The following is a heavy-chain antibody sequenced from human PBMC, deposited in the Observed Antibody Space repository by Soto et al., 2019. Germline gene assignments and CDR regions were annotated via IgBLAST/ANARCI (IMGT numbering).Heavy chain of an antibody. J-gene: IGHJ6*02. CDR2: MLYSGLT. CDR3: APLSVSLSGPYGIHV. D-gene: IGHD2-15*01. V-gene: IGHV4-39*01. Sequence: PSETLSLTCSVSGYSVSGSDYYWAWIRQPPGKGLEWTGSMLYSGLTYYNPSLKSRVTLSVDTSKNQFSVRLNSVTASDTAVYYCAPLSVSLSGPYGIHVWGQGTTVTVSS. CDR1: GYSVSGSDYY.